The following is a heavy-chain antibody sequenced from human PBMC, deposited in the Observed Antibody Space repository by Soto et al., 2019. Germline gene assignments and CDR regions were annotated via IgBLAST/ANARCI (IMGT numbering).Heavy chain of an antibody. Sequence: GGSLRLSCRASGFTFSSSGMHWVRQAPAKGLEWVAIISYDGSDKYYADSVQGRFTISRDNSKNTLYLQMNSLRAEDTAVYYCAKARTTYYDFWSGLDVWGQGTTVTVSS. CDR2: ISYDGSDK. J-gene: IGHJ6*02. D-gene: IGHD3-3*01. CDR1: GFTFSSSG. V-gene: IGHV3-30*18. CDR3: AKARTTYYDFWSGLDV.